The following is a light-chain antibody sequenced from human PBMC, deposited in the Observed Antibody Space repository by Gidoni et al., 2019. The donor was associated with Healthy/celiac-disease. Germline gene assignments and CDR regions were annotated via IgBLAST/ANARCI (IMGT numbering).Light chain of an antibody. V-gene: IGKV1-33*01. CDR2: DAS. CDR1: QDISNY. Sequence: DIQMTQSPSSLSASVGDRVTITCPASQDISNYLNWYQQKPGKAPKLLIYDASNLETGVPSRFSGSGSGTDLTFTISSLQPEDIATYYCQQYDNRPLTFGGGTKVEIK. CDR3: QQYDNRPLT. J-gene: IGKJ4*01.